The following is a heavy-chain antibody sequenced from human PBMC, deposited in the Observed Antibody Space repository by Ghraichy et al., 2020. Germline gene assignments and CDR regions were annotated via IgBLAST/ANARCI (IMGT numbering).Heavy chain of an antibody. D-gene: IGHD1-7*01. CDR3: AKKRVELRRLDN. J-gene: IGHJ4*02. Sequence: SETLSLTCAVYGGSLSGYYWSWIRQSPGTGLEWIGEINQSGITHYNPSLKSRVTISVDTSKKQFSLKLTSVTAADTAVHFCAKKRVELRRLDNWGQGTQVTVSS. V-gene: IGHV4-34*01. CDR2: INQSGIT. CDR1: GGSLSGYY.